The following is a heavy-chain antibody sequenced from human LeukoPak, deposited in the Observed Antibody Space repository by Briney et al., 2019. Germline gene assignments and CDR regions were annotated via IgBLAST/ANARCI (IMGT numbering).Heavy chain of an antibody. CDR2: INHSGST. J-gene: IGHJ4*02. V-gene: IGHV4-34*01. CDR3: ASRYSYGYPWRY. Sequence: KPSETLSLTCAVYGGSFSGYYWSWIRQPPGKGLEWIGEINHSGSTNYNPSLKSRVTISVDTSKNQFSLKLSSVTAADTAVYYCASRYSYGYPWRYWGQGTLVTVSS. D-gene: IGHD5-18*01. CDR1: GGSFSGYY.